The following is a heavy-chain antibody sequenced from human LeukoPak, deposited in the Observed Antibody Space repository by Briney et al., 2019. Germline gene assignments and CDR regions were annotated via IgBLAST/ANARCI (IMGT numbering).Heavy chain of an antibody. D-gene: IGHD1-26*01. Sequence: GALRLSCAASGFTFSSYGMSWVRQAPGKGLEWVSGINWNGGSTGYVDSVEGRFTISRDNAKNSLFLQMNSLRADDTAFYFCTRGFSGGYPLPFDYRGQGILVTVSS. V-gene: IGHV3-20*04. J-gene: IGHJ4*02. CDR2: INWNGGST. CDR3: TRGFSGGYPLPFDY. CDR1: GFTFSSYG.